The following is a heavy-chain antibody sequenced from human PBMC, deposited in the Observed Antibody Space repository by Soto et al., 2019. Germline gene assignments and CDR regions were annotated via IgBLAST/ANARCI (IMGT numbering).Heavy chain of an antibody. CDR3: ARHIAVSGTRGFDH. CDR2: IFHTGSA. CDR1: GGSITSNW. Sequence: QVQLQESGPGLMKPSGTLSLTCAVSGGSITSNWWCWVRQPPGKGLEWIAEIFHTGSANYNPSLXXXXXXXXXXXXXXXSLNLNSVTAADTAVYYCARHIAVSGTRGFDHWGQGTLVTVSS. D-gene: IGHD2-21*01. J-gene: IGHJ4*02. V-gene: IGHV4-4*02.